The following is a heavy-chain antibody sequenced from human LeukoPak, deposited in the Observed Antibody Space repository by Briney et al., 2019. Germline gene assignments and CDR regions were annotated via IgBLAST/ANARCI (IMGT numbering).Heavy chain of an antibody. V-gene: IGHV3-23*01. CDR1: GFTFSSYA. CDR2: ITSSGDNT. CDR3: VRGSRGNYDT. Sequence: GGSLRLSCAASGFTFSSYAMCWVHQAPGKGLQWVSSITSSGDNTYYADSVNGRFTISRDNTKNTLHLQVNSLRAEDTAVYYCVRGSRGNYDTWGQGTLVTVSS. J-gene: IGHJ5*02. D-gene: IGHD3-22*01.